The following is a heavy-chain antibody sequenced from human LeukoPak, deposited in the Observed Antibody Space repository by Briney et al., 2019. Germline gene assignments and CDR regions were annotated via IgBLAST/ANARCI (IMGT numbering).Heavy chain of an antibody. J-gene: IGHJ6*03. V-gene: IGHV3-30*02. Sequence: GGSLRLSRAASGFTFSSYGMHWVRQAPGKGLEWVAFIRYDGSNKYYADSVKGRFTISRDNFKNTLYLQMNSLRAEDTAVYYCAKDFRLPKIFGVVITPHYYYYYMDGWGKGTTVTVSS. CDR1: GFTFSSYG. D-gene: IGHD3-3*01. CDR3: AKDFRLPKIFGVVITPHYYYYYMDG. CDR2: IRYDGSNK.